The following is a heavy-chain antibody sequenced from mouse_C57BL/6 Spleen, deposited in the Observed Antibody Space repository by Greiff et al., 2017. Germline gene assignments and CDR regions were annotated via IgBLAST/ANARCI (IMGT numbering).Heavy chain of an antibody. D-gene: IGHD1-1*01. Sequence: QVHVKQPGTELVKPGASVKLSCKASGYTFTSYWMHWVKQRPGQGLEWIGNINPSNGGTNYNEKFKSKATLTVDKSSSTAYMQLSSLTSEDSAVYYCARGTTVVRDYFDYWGQGTTLTVSS. CDR3: ARGTTVVRDYFDY. J-gene: IGHJ2*01. CDR2: INPSNGGT. V-gene: IGHV1-53*01. CDR1: GYTFTSYW.